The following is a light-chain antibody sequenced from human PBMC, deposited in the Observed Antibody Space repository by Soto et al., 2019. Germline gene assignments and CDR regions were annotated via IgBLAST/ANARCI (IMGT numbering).Light chain of an antibody. Sequence: IVLTQSPGTLSLSPGERATLSCRASQSVSGSSLAWYQPRPGQAPRLLIYAVSNRATGVPDRFSGSGSGTDFTLTIRRLEPEDFAVYFCQQYVSSGFTFGPGTKVDIK. CDR1: QSVSGSS. CDR3: QQYVSSGFT. CDR2: AVS. J-gene: IGKJ3*01. V-gene: IGKV3-20*01.